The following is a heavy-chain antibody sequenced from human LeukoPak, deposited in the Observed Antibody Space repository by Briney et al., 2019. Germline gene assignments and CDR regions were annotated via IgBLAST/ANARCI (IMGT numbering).Heavy chain of an antibody. J-gene: IGHJ4*02. CDR3: SRGDRPGYYEFSCYWDF. Sequence: ASVKVSCKASGYTFTGYYMHWVRQAPGQGLEWMGWINPKSGGTNYAQKFQGRVTMTRDTSISTAYMELNSLTSDDTAVYYCSRGDRPGYYEFSCYWDFWGQGTLVTVSS. D-gene: IGHD3-22*01. V-gene: IGHV1-2*02. CDR2: INPKSGGT. CDR1: GYTFTGYY.